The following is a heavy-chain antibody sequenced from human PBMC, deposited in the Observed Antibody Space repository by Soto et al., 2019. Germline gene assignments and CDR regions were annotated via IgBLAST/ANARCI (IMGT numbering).Heavy chain of an antibody. J-gene: IGHJ4*02. CDR1: GFTFSSYS. CDR3: ARVEPYDFWSGYSLL. V-gene: IGHV3-48*01. CDR2: ISSSSSTI. D-gene: IGHD3-3*01. Sequence: PGGSLRLSCAASGFTFSSYSMNWVRQAPGKGLEWVSYISSSSSTIYYADSVKGRFTISRDNAKNSLYLQMNSLRAEDTAVYYCARVEPYDFWSGYSLLWGQGTLVTVSS.